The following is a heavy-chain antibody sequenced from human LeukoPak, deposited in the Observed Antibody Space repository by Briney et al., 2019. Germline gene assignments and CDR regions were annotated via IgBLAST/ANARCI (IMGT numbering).Heavy chain of an antibody. V-gene: IGHV3-23*01. Sequence: PGGSLRLSCAASGFTFSSYAMSWVRQSPGKGLEWVSSIGGSGASTYYADSVQGRFTVSRDNSKNTLYLQMKSLRAEDTAVYYCATAGERRYSSSWYVVDYWGRGTLVTVSS. CDR3: ATAGERRYSSSWYVVDY. D-gene: IGHD6-13*01. CDR1: GFTFSSYA. J-gene: IGHJ4*02. CDR2: IGGSGAST.